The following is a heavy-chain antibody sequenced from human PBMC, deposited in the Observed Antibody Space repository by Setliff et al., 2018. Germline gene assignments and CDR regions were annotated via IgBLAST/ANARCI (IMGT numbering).Heavy chain of an antibody. CDR1: GDPMNSGVYY. CDR2: IYSGGTT. Sequence: SETLSLTCKVSGDPMNSGVYYWAWIRQPPGKGLEWIGRIYSGGTTYYNSSLKSRVTISVDTSKSQFSLRLNSVTAADTAVYYCARTGTYRYFDYWGRGTLVTVS. CDR3: ARTGTYRYFDY. V-gene: IGHV4-39*01. J-gene: IGHJ4*02. D-gene: IGHD1-1*01.